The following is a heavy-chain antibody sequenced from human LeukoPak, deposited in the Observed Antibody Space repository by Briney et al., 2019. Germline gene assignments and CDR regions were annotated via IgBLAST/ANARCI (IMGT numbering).Heavy chain of an antibody. CDR2: INHSGST. CDR3: ARDELSHYYDSSGYYVRGNAFDI. D-gene: IGHD3-22*01. CDR1: GGSFSGYY. Sequence: SETLSLTCAVYGGSFSGYYWSWIRQPPGKGLEWIGEINHSGSTNYNPSLKSRVTISVDTSKNQFSLKLSSVTAADTAVYYCARDELSHYYDSSGYYVRGNAFDIWGQGTMVTVSS. V-gene: IGHV4-34*01. J-gene: IGHJ3*02.